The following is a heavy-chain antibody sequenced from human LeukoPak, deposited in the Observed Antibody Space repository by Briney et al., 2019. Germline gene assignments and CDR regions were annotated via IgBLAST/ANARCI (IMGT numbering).Heavy chain of an antibody. D-gene: IGHD6-13*01. V-gene: IGHV4-31*03. CDR3: ARADVPGYSSSWLGGFDY. CDR2: IYYNGST. Sequence: PSQTLSLTCTVSGGSISSGGYYWSWIRQHPGKGLGWIGYIYYNGSTYYSPSLKSRVTISVDTSKNQLSLKLSSVTAADTAVYYCARADVPGYSSSWLGGFDYWGQGTLVTVSS. J-gene: IGHJ4*02. CDR1: GGSISSGGYY.